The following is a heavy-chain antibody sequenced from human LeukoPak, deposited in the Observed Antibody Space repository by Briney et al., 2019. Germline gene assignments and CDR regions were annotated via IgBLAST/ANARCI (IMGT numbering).Heavy chain of an antibody. Sequence: GGSLRLSCAASGFTFSSYAMSWVRQAPGKGLEWVSAISGSGGSTYYADSVKGRFTISRDNSKNTLYLQMNSLRAEDTAVYYCAKDPFQASSRPVGWFDPWGQGTLVTVSS. CDR2: ISGSGGST. V-gene: IGHV3-23*01. CDR3: AKDPFQASSRPVGWFDP. J-gene: IGHJ5*02. D-gene: IGHD6-6*01. CDR1: GFTFSSYA.